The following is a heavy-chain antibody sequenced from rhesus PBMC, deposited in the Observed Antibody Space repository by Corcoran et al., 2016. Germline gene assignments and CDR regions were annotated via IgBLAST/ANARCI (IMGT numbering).Heavy chain of an antibody. J-gene: IGHJ6*01. CDR2: ISGNSAST. CDR3: ARGSYCSGGVCPSYGLDS. V-gene: IGHV4-73*01. Sequence: QVQLQQWGEGLVKPSETLSLTCAVYGGSISGYYYWSWIRQPPGKGLEWIGYISGNSASTNYNPTLKNRCNISKATSKTHFSLELSAVTAAHTAVYYCARGSYCSGGVCPSYGLDSWGQGVVVTVSS. CDR1: GGSISGYYY. D-gene: IGHD2-39*02.